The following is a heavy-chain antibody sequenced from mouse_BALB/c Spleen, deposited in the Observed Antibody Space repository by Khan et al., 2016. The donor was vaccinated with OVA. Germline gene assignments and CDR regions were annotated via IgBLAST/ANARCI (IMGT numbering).Heavy chain of an antibody. V-gene: IGHV3-6*02. D-gene: IGHD1-1*01. CDR2: ISYDGSF. CDR3: ARRFYYSYRYFDV. Sequence: EVQLQESGPGLVKPSQSLTLTCSVTGYSITSGNYWNWIRQFPGNKLEWMGYISYDGSFTYNPSLKNRISITCDTSENQFFLQLNSVTTEDPAPYFCARRFYYSYRYFDVRGAGTTFTVSS. J-gene: IGHJ1*01. CDR1: GYSITSGNY.